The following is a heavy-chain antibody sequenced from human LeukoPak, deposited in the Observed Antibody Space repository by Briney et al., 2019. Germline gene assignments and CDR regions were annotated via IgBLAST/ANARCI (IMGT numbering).Heavy chain of an antibody. CDR2: ISNSSSYI. CDR3: ARDREGDWEGMDV. Sequence: GGSLRLSCAASGFTFSSYSMNWVRQAPGKGLEWVSSISNSSSYIYYADSVKGRFTISRDNAKNSLYLQMNSLRAEDTAVYYCARDREGDWEGMDVWGQGTTVTVSS. D-gene: IGHD2-21*02. J-gene: IGHJ6*02. CDR1: GFTFSSYS. V-gene: IGHV3-21*01.